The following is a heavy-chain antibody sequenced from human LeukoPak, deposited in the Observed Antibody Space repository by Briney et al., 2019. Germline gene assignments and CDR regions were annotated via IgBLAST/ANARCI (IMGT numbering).Heavy chain of an antibody. CDR1: GGSISSYY. J-gene: IGHJ6*02. V-gene: IGHV4-4*07. D-gene: IGHD3-10*01. CDR3: ARDTYYPDSYYYYGMDV. Sequence: SETLSLTCTVSGGSISSYYWSWIRQPAGKGLEWIGRIYTSGSTNYNPSLESRVTMSVDTSKNQFSLKLSSVTAADTAVYYCARDTYYPDSYYYYGMDVWGQGTTVTVSS. CDR2: IYTSGST.